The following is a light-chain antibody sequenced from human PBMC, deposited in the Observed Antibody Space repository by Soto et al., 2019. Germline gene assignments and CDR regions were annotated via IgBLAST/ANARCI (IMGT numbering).Light chain of an antibody. Sequence: EIVLTQSPATLSLSLGERATLSCRSSQSVISYLAWYQQKPGQAPRLLIYGESSRATGIPDRFSGSGSGTDFTLTISRLEPEDFAVYYCQQYVTSPWAFGQGTKVDI. CDR2: GES. CDR1: QSVISY. V-gene: IGKV3-20*01. J-gene: IGKJ1*01. CDR3: QQYVTSPWA.